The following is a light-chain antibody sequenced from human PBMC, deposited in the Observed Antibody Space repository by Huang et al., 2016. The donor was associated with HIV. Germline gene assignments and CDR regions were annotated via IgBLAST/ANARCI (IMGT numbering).Light chain of an antibody. Sequence: DIQITQSPSSLSASVGDTVIITCRASQNIKRYLNWYQQEPGKAPKLLISAASNLQSGVPSTFSGSGSGTDFTLTINSLQPEDSATYYCQQSARTPRTFGQGT. CDR3: QQSARTPRT. CDR1: QNIKRY. CDR2: AAS. J-gene: IGKJ2*01. V-gene: IGKV1-39*01.